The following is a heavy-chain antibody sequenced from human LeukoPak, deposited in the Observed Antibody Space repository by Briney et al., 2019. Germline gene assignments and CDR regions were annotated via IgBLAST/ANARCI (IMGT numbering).Heavy chain of an antibody. CDR1: GFTFSSYA. CDR3: AKGEFDTAMPHGAFDI. Sequence: GGSLRLSCAASGFTFSSYAMSWVRQAPGKGLEWVSAISCSGGSTYYADSVKGRFIIFNKNSKKTMYLQKNRLRAEETAVYYCAKGEFDTAMPHGAFDIWGQGTMVTVSS. CDR2: ISCSGGST. D-gene: IGHD5-18*01. J-gene: IGHJ3*02. V-gene: IGHV3-23*01.